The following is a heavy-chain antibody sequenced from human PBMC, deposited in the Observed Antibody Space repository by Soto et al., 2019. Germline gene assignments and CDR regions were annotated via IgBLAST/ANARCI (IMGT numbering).Heavy chain of an antibody. CDR3: ARDLGRYYYGMDV. Sequence: SVKVSFKASGGTFSSYASSWVRQAPGQGLEWMGGIIPIFGTANYAQKFQGRVTITADESTSTAYMELSSLRSEDTAVYYCARDLGRYYYGMDVWDQGTTVTVSS. CDR2: IIPIFGTA. CDR1: GGTFSSYA. J-gene: IGHJ6*02. V-gene: IGHV1-69*13.